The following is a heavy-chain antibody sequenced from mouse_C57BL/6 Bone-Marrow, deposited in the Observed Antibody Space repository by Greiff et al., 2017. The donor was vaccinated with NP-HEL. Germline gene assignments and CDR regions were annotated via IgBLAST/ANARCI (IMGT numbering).Heavy chain of an antibody. D-gene: IGHD4-1*01. J-gene: IGHJ2*01. Sequence: QVQLQQSGPGLVQPSQSLSITCTVSGFSLTSYGVHWVRQSPGQGLEWLGVIWSGGSTDYNAAFISRLSISKDNSKSQVFFTMNSLQADDTAIYYCARKNWFYYFDYWGQGTTLTVSS. CDR1: GFSLTSYG. CDR3: ARKNWFYYFDY. CDR2: IWSGGST. V-gene: IGHV2-2*01.